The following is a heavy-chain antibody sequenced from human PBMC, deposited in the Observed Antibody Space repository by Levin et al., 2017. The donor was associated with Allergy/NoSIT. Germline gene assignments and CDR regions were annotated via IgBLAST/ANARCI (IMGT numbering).Heavy chain of an antibody. CDR3: ARGGQPYYYYYCDV. Sequence: GESLKISCKASGYTLTGYYIHWVRQAPGQGLEWMGWIDPNTGGTHYAQKFQDRVTMTRDTSISTAYMELSRLRSDDTAVYYCARGGQPYYYYYCDVWGKGTTVTVSS. CDR1: GYTLTGYY. V-gene: IGHV1-2*02. D-gene: IGHD3-10*01. CDR2: IDPNTGGT. J-gene: IGHJ6*03.